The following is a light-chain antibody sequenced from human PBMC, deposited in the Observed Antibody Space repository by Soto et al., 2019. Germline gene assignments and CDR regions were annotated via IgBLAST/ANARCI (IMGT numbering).Light chain of an antibody. Sequence: PVLTQSPSASASLGASVNLTCTLSSGHTSYAIAWHQQQPERGPRFLMRLNTDGSHTKGDGIPDRFSGSSSGADRYLTISRLQSEDEADYYCQSWGTGFQVFGGGTKLTVL. CDR2: LNTDGSH. CDR3: QSWGTGFQV. CDR1: SGHTSYA. J-gene: IGLJ3*02. V-gene: IGLV4-69*01.